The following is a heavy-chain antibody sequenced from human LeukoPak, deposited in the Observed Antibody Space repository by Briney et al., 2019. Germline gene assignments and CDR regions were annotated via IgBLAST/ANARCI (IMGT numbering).Heavy chain of an antibody. V-gene: IGHV5-51*01. J-gene: IGHJ4*02. D-gene: IGHD2-8*01. CDR3: ARRYRGTSGSSDY. Sequence: GESPKISCKASGYSFTTFWIGWVRQMPGKGLEWMGIIYPGDSDTRYSPSFQGQVTISADKSTSTAYLQWSSLKASDTAMYYCARRYRGTSGSSDYWGQGTLVTVSS. CDR2: IYPGDSDT. CDR1: GYSFTTFW.